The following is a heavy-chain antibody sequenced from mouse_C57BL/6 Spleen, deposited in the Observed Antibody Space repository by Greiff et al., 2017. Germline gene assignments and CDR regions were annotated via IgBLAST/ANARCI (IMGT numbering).Heavy chain of an antibody. J-gene: IGHJ4*01. Sequence: QVQLKESGAELVKPGASVKISCKASGYAFSSYWMNWVKQRPGKGLEWIGQIYPGDGDTNYNGKFKGKATLTADKSSSTAYMQLSSLTSEDSAVYFCARCYGRGDYYAMDYWGQGTSVTVSS. CDR2: IYPGDGDT. D-gene: IGHD1-1*01. CDR1: GYAFSSYW. V-gene: IGHV1-80*01. CDR3: ARCYGRGDYYAMDY.